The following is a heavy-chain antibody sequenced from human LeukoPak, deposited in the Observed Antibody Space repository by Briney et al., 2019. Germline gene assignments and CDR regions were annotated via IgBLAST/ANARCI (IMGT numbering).Heavy chain of an antibody. CDR1: GYSFTSYW. Sequence: GESLQISFKGSGYSFTSYWIGWVRPMPGKGLEWMGIIYPGDSDTRYSPSFQGQVTISADKSISTAYLQWSSLKASDTAMYYCARLRSSSWYDAFDIWGQGTMVTVSS. CDR3: ARLRSSSWYDAFDI. J-gene: IGHJ3*02. D-gene: IGHD6-13*01. V-gene: IGHV5-51*01. CDR2: IYPGDSDT.